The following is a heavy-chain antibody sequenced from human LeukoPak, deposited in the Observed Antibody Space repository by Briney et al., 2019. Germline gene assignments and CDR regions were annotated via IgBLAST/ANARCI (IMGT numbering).Heavy chain of an antibody. J-gene: IGHJ6*02. D-gene: IGHD6-19*01. Sequence: SETLSLTCTVSNDSVSNGYYYWSWIRQPPGKGLEWIGNIYYSGSTSYNPSLRSRVTISIDTSKNQFSLKLSSMTAADTAMYFCARDPYSSAWQNYHGMDVWGQGTTVTVSS. V-gene: IGHV4-61*01. CDR3: ARDPYSSAWQNYHGMDV. CDR1: NDSVSNGYYY. CDR2: IYYSGST.